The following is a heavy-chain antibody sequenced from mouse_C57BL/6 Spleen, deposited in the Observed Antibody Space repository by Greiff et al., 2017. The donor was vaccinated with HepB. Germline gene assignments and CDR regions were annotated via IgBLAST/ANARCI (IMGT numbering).Heavy chain of an antibody. D-gene: IGHD3-2*02. CDR2: IYPSDSET. Sequence: QVQLQQPGAELVRPGSSVKLSCKASGYTFTSYWMDWVKQRPGQGLEWIGNIYPSDSETHYNQKFKDKATLTVDKSSSTAYMQLSSLTSEDSAVYYCAREGRKAQAYYFAYWGQGTTLTVSS. V-gene: IGHV1-61*01. CDR1: GYTFTSYW. J-gene: IGHJ2*01. CDR3: AREGRKAQAYYFAY.